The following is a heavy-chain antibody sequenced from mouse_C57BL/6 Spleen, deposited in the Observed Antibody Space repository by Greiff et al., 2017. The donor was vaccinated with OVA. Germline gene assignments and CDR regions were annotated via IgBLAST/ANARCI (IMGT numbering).Heavy chain of an antibody. CDR3: ARKPITTVIATGDY. CDR2: IDPSDSYT. Sequence: QVQLQQPGAELVKPGASVKLSCKASGYTFTSYWMQWVKQRPGQGLEWIGEIDPSDSYTNYNQKFKGKATLTVDTSSSTAYMQLSSLTSEDSAVYYCARKPITTVIATGDYWGQGTTLTVSA. V-gene: IGHV1-50*01. D-gene: IGHD1-1*01. CDR1: GYTFTSYW. J-gene: IGHJ2*01.